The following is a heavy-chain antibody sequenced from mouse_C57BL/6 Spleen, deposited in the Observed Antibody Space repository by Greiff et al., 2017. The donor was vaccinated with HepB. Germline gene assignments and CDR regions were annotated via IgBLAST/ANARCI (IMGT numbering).Heavy chain of an antibody. V-gene: IGHV1-42*01. Sequence: VQLQQPGPELVKPGASVKISCKASGYSFTGYYMNWVKQSPEKSLEWIGEINPSTGGTTYNQKFKAKATLTVDKSSSTAYMQLKSLTSEDSAVYYCASPYGYDVFAYWGQGTLVTVSA. D-gene: IGHD2-2*01. CDR3: ASPYGYDVFAY. CDR1: GYSFTGYY. CDR2: INPSTGGT. J-gene: IGHJ3*01.